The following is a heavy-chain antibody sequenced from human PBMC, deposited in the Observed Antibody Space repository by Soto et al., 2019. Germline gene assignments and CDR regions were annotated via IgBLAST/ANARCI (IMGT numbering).Heavy chain of an antibody. J-gene: IGHJ6*02. CDR1: GFTFSSYG. CDR3: ANQAVAGTIYYYYGMDV. V-gene: IGHV3-30*18. CDR2: ISYDGSNK. Sequence: GGSLRLSCAASGFTFSSYGMHWVRQAPGKGLEWVAVISYDGSNKYYADSGKGRFTISRDNSKNTLYLQMNSLRAEDTAVYYCANQAVAGTIYYYYGMDVWGQGTTVTVSS. D-gene: IGHD6-19*01.